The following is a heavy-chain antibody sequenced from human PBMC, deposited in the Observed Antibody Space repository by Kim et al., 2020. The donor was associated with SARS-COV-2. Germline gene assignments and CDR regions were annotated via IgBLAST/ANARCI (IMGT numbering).Heavy chain of an antibody. Sequence: SKTLSLTCAVSGGSISSSNRWSWVRQAPGKGLEWIGEIYHSGRTNYNPSLKSRVTISVDKSKNHFSLKLNSVIAADTAVYFCARRLVGYSMVAGDDVFDIWGQGTMVTISS. D-gene: IGHD6-13*01. V-gene: IGHV4-4*02. J-gene: IGHJ3*02. CDR1: GGSISSSNR. CDR3: ARRLVGYSMVAGDDVFDI. CDR2: IYHSGRT.